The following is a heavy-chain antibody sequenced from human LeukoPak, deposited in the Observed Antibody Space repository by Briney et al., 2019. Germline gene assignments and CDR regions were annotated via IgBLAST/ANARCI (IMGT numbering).Heavy chain of an antibody. CDR2: INHSGST. Sequence: PSETLSPTCAVYGGSFSGYYWSWIRQPPGKGLEWIGEINHSGSTNYNPSLKSRVTISVDTSKNQFSLKLSSVTAADTAVYYCAIRSRDGYNSLGWGQGTLVTVSS. D-gene: IGHD5-12*01. CDR1: GGSFSGYY. J-gene: IGHJ4*02. V-gene: IGHV4-34*01. CDR3: AIRSRDGYNSLG.